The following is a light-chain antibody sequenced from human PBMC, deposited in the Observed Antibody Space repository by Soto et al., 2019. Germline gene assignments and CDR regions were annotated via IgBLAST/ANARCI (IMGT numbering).Light chain of an antibody. CDR1: QSVNDNH. CDR3: QLYGGSRPRGT. J-gene: IGKJ4*01. CDR2: GAS. V-gene: IGKV3-20*01. Sequence: EVVLTQSPGTLSLSPGARATLSCRASQSVNDNHLAWYQQKGGQAPRLLIYGASTRATGVPERFSGSGFGKAYSLIITRPEPEDFARYYGQLYGGSRPRGTVGAGTTVEI.